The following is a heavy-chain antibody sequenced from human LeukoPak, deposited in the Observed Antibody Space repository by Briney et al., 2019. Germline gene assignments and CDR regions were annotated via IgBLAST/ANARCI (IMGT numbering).Heavy chain of an antibody. CDR3: ACLTTADAFDI. Sequence: PSGTLSLTCTVSGGSIGSYYWSWIRQPPGKGLEWIGYIYDSGSTNYNPSLKSRVTISVDTSKNQFSLKLSSVTAADTAVYYCACLTTADAFDIWGQGTMVTVSS. J-gene: IGHJ3*02. CDR1: GGSIGSYY. CDR2: IYDSGST. D-gene: IGHD3-22*01. V-gene: IGHV4-59*01.